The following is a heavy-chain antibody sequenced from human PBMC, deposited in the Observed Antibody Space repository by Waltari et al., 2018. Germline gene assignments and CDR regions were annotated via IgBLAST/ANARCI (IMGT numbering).Heavy chain of an antibody. D-gene: IGHD5-12*01. J-gene: IGHJ4*02. CDR1: GGSISSYY. CDR2: IYYSGST. Sequence: QVQLQESGPGLVKPSETLSLTCTVSGGSISSYYWSWIRQPPGKGLEWIGYIYYSGSTNYHPSLKSRVTISVDTSKNQFSLKLSSVTAADTAVYYCARGGGYNYGSPFGYWGQGTLVTVSS. CDR3: ARGGGYNYGSPFGY. V-gene: IGHV4-59*01.